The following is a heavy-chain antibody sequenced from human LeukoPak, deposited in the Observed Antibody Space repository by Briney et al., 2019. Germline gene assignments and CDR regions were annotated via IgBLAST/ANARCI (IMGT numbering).Heavy chain of an antibody. CDR3: ASQYYYYYYMDV. CDR1: GGSISSSYYY. J-gene: IGHJ6*03. Sequence: SETLSLTCTVSGGSISSSYYYWGWIRQPPGKGLEWLGSIYYRGSTYYNPSLKSRVTISVDTSNNQFSLRLSSVTAADTAVYYCASQYYYYYYMDVWGRGTTVTISS. CDR2: IYYRGST. V-gene: IGHV4-39*01.